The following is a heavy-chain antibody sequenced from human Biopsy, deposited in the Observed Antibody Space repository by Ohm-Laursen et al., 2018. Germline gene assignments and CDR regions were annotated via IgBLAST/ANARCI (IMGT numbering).Heavy chain of an antibody. D-gene: IGHD6-19*01. J-gene: IGHJ4*02. CDR2: IYDRGST. CDR1: GDSLTSGPEN. CDR3: ARGMRSSGWPYFDS. V-gene: IGHV4-61*01. Sequence: GTLSLTCTVSGDSLTSGPENWTWIRQPPGQGLEYIGYIYDRGSTANYNPSLESRVTMSVDMPKNQFSLKLSSVTAADTAIYYCARGMRSSGWPYFDSWGQGTLVTVSS.